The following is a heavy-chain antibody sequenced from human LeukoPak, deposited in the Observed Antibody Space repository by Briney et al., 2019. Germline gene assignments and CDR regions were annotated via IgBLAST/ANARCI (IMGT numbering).Heavy chain of an antibody. CDR2: INPNSGGT. CDR1: GYTFTGYY. J-gene: IGHJ5*02. Sequence: ASVKVSCKASGYTFTGYYMHWVRQAPGQRLEWRGWINPNSGGTNYAQKFQGRVTMTRDTSISTAYMELSRLRSDDTAVYYCARAYQLPRGNWFDPWGQGTLVTVSS. D-gene: IGHD2-2*01. V-gene: IGHV1-2*02. CDR3: ARAYQLPRGNWFDP.